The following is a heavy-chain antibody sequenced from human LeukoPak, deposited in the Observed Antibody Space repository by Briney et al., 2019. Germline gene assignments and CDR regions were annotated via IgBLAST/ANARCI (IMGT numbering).Heavy chain of an antibody. CDR2: IKQDGSEK. V-gene: IGHV3-7*01. Sequence: GGSLRLSCAASGFSLSNYWMNWVRQAPGKGLEWVANIKQDGSEKNYVDSVRGRFTISRDNAKNSLILQMNTLGGEDTAVYYCARGVWAPFDYWGQGTLVTVSS. CDR1: GFSLSNYW. J-gene: IGHJ4*02. CDR3: ARGVWAPFDY. D-gene: IGHD7-27*01.